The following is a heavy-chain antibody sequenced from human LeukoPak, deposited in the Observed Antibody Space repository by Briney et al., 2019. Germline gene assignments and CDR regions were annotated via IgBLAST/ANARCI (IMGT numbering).Heavy chain of an antibody. D-gene: IGHD3-10*01. CDR1: GFTFSSYA. Sequence: PGGSLRLSCAASGFTFSSYAMHWVRQAPGKGLEWVSGISWNSGSIGYADSVKGRFTISRDNAKNSLYLQMNSLRAEDTALYYCAKDEAGRVRGVPETPQNNWGQGTLVTVSS. CDR3: AKDEAGRVRGVPETPQNN. V-gene: IGHV3-9*01. J-gene: IGHJ4*02. CDR2: ISWNSGSI.